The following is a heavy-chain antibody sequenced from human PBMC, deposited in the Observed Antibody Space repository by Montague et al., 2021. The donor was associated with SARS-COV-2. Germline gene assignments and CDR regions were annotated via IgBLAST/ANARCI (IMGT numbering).Heavy chain of an antibody. Sequence: CAISGDSVSSIIATWNWIRQSPSRGFEWLGRTYYRSKWYNDYAESVKSRITIDPDTSKHQFSLHLNSVTPEDTAVYYCARIPVGSKYYFDFWGQGTLVTASS. CDR2: TYYRSKWYN. CDR3: ARIPVGSKYYFDF. CDR1: GDSVSSIIAT. D-gene: IGHD2-2*01. V-gene: IGHV6-1*01. J-gene: IGHJ4*02.